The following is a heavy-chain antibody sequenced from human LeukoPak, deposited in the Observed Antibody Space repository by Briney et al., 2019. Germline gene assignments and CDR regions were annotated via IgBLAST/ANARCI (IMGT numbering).Heavy chain of an antibody. CDR1: GYTFTSYD. V-gene: IGHV1-8*03. J-gene: IGHJ5*02. CDR2: MNPNSGNT. D-gene: IGHD3-10*01. CDR3: ARVKFSVRGGTDWFDP. Sequence: ASVKVSCKASGYTFTSYDINWVRQATGQGLEWMGWMNPNSGNTGYAQKFQGRVTITRNTSISTAYMELSSLRSEDTAVYYCARVKFSVRGGTDWFDPWGQGTLVTVSS.